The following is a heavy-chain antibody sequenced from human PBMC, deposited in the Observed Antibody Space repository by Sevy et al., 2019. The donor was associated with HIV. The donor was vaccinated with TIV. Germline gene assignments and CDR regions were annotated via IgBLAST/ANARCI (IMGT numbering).Heavy chain of an antibody. CDR2: FDPEDGET. D-gene: IGHD2-15*01. Sequence: ASVKVSCKVSGYTLTELSMHWVRQAPGKGLEWMGGFDPEDGETIYAQKFQGRVTMTEDTSTETAYMELSSLRSEDTAVYYCATTRGGRYCSGGSGYPGYYYYGMDVWGQWTTFTVSS. J-gene: IGHJ6*02. CDR1: GYTLTELS. V-gene: IGHV1-24*01. CDR3: ATTRGGRYCSGGSGYPGYYYYGMDV.